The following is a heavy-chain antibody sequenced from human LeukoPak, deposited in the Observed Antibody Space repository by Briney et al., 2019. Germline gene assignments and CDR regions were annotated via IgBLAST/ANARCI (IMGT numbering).Heavy chain of an antibody. CDR2: IYYSGST. V-gene: IGHV4-59*08. Sequence: PSETLSLTCTVSGGSISSYYWSWIRQPPGKGLEWIGYIYYSGSTNYNPSLKSRVTISVDTSKNQISLKLSSVTAADTAVYYCARQVRVQQLVYREYNWFDPWGQGTLVTVSS. CDR3: ARQVRVQQLVYREYNWFDP. D-gene: IGHD6-13*01. CDR1: GGSISSYY. J-gene: IGHJ5*02.